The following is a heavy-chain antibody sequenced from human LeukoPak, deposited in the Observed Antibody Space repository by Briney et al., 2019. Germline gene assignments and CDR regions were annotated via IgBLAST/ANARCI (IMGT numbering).Heavy chain of an antibody. CDR2: IRYDGSNK. CDR1: GFTFSSYG. D-gene: IGHD4-17*01. V-gene: IGHV3-30*02. J-gene: IGHJ2*01. CDR3: ARRGGYGDSYWYFDV. Sequence: GGSLRLSCAASGFTFSSYGMHWVRQAPGKGLEWVAFIRYDGSNKYYADSVKGRFAISRDNAKNSLYLQMNSLRAEDTAVYYCARRGGYGDSYWYFDVWGRGTLVTVSS.